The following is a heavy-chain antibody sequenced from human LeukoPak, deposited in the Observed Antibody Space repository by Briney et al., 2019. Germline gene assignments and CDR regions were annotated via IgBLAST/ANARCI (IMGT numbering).Heavy chain of an antibody. Sequence: GGSLRLSCAASGFTFDDYAMHWVRQAPGKGLEWVSGISWNSGSIGYADSVKGRFTISRDNAKNSLYLQMNSLRAEDTALYYCAKDRRELLSGWFDPWGQGTLVTVSS. V-gene: IGHV3-9*01. CDR2: ISWNSGSI. CDR1: GFTFDDYA. D-gene: IGHD1-26*01. CDR3: AKDRRELLSGWFDP. J-gene: IGHJ5*02.